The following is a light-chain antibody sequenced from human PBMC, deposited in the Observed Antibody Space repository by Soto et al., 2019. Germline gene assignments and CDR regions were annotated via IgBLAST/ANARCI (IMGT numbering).Light chain of an antibody. CDR1: RSDIGAYNY. CDR3: SSYTSSSIVV. J-gene: IGLJ2*01. CDR2: DVS. Sequence: QSALTQPASVSGSPGQSITISCTGTRSDIGAYNYVSWYQQHPGKAPKLMIYDVSSRPSGVSNRFSGSKSDNTASLAISRLQAEDEADYYCSSYTSSSIVVFGGGTKLTVL. V-gene: IGLV2-14*03.